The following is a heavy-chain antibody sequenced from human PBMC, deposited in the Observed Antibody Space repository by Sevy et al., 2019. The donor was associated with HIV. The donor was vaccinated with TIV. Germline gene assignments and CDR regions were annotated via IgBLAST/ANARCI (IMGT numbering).Heavy chain of an antibody. CDR3: ARDFTIFGVVSGIDY. V-gene: IGHV3-21*04. CDR1: GFTFRTYS. D-gene: IGHD3-3*01. CDR2: ISDDSRYI. Sequence: GGSLRISCAASGFTFRTYSMNWVRQAPGKGLEWLSSISDDSRYIYYSDSVKGRFTISRANAKNLLYLQMNNLRVEDTATYYCARDFTIFGVVSGIDYRGQGNLVTVSS. J-gene: IGHJ4*02.